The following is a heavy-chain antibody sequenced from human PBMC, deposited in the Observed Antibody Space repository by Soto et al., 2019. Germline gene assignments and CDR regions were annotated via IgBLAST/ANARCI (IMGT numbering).Heavy chain of an antibody. V-gene: IGHV1-2*02. J-gene: IGHJ5*02. CDR1: GYIFIDYY. CDR2: INPSSGGT. CDR3: VRPYCGTNSCHDWFDP. Sequence: ASVKVSCKASGYIFIDYYINWVRQAPGQGLEWMGWINPSSGGTKYAEQFQGRVTMTTDTSITTAYMELSGLRSDDAAVYYCVRPYCGTNSCHDWFDPWGQGTPVTVSS. D-gene: IGHD2-21*01.